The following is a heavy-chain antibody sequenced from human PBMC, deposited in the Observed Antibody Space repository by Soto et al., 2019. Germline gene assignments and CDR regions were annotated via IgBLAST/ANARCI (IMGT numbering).Heavy chain of an antibody. Sequence: QLQLQESGPGLVKPSETLSLTCTVSGGSISSISSYWGWIRQPPGKGLEWIGNVYYSGSTYSNPSLKSRLTISADTSKNQFSLKLSSVTAADTAVYFCARQSEYYYASGRAAPLYGMDVWGQGTTVTVSS. J-gene: IGHJ6*02. D-gene: IGHD3-10*01. CDR2: VYYSGST. CDR1: GGSISSISSY. V-gene: IGHV4-39*01. CDR3: ARQSEYYYASGRAAPLYGMDV.